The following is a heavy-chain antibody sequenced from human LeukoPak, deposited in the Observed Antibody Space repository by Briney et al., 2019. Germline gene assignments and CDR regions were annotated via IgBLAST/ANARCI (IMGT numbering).Heavy chain of an antibody. V-gene: IGHV1-69*04. D-gene: IGHD6-19*01. J-gene: IGHJ4*02. CDR1: GGTFSSYA. CDR3: ARDGIAVAGTFDY. Sequence: SVKVSCKASGGTFSSYAISWVRQAPGQGLEWMGRIIPILGIANYAQKFQGRVTITADKSTSTAYMELSSLRSEDTDVYYCARDGIAVAGTFDYRGQGTLVTVSS. CDR2: IIPILGIA.